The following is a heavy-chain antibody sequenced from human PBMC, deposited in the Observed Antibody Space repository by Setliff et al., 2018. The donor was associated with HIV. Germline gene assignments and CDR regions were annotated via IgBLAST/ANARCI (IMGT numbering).Heavy chain of an antibody. Sequence: SETLSLTCTVSHDSISRDYYWAWIRQTPRKGLEWIGTIHYTGSTYYNPSLESRITISVDTSKNQFSLRLNSVSAADTAVYYCVRTASSSWWGIYYYYYIDLWGKGTTVTVSS. CDR3: VRTASSSWWGIYYYYYIDL. CDR1: HDSISRDYY. D-gene: IGHD2-8*02. V-gene: IGHV4-38-2*02. CDR2: IHYTGST. J-gene: IGHJ6*03.